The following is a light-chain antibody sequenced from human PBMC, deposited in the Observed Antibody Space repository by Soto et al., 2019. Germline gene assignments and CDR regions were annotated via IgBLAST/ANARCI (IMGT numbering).Light chain of an antibody. CDR1: QGISSY. Sequence: AIRMTQSPSSFSASTGDRVTITCRASQGISSYLAWYQRKPGKAPKLLIYAASTLQSGVPSRFSGSGSGTDFTLTISCLQSEDFATYYCQQYYSYPHTFGGGTKVDIK. CDR3: QQYYSYPHT. J-gene: IGKJ4*01. V-gene: IGKV1-8*01. CDR2: AAS.